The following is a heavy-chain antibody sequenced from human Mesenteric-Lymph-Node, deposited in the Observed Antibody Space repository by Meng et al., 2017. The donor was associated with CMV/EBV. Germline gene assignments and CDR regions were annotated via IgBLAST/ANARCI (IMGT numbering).Heavy chain of an antibody. V-gene: IGHV3-48*03. CDR1: GFTFSNYA. CDR2: ISSSITTI. J-gene: IGHJ4*01. CDR3: ERDRLIPSSDSSFFYSDY. D-gene: IGHD3-22*01. Sequence: GGPLRLSCAASGFTFSNYAMNWVRQAPGKGLEWVSYISSSITTIYYADSVKGRFTISRDNAKNSLYLQKTSVTAENTAVYYCERDRLIPSSDSSFFYSDYWGHGTVVTVSS.